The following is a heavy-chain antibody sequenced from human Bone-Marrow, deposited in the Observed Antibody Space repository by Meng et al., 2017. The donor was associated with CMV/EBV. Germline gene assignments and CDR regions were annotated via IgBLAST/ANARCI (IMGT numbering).Heavy chain of an antibody. Sequence: GESLKISCAASGFTFSNYAMSWVRQAPGKGLEWVSAISGGGDSTYYADSVKGRFTISRDNSKNTLYLQMNSLRAEDTAVYYCVSELQFTYFDYWGRGTLVTVSS. V-gene: IGHV3-23*01. CDR1: GFTFSNYA. CDR3: VSELQFTYFDY. CDR2: ISGGGDST. D-gene: IGHD5-24*01. J-gene: IGHJ4*02.